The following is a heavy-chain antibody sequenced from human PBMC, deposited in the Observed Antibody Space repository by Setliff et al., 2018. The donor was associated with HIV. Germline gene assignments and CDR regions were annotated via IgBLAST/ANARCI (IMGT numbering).Heavy chain of an antibody. Sequence: GGSLRLSCTASGFTFSSYWMSWVRQAPGKGLEWVANIKQDGSEKYYVDSVKGRFTISRDDAKNSLYLQMNRLRAEDTAVYYCARDRLEGGMMDVWGKGTTVTVSS. J-gene: IGHJ6*04. V-gene: IGHV3-7*03. CDR1: GFTFSSYW. CDR2: IKQDGSEK. D-gene: IGHD6-13*01. CDR3: ARDRLEGGMMDV.